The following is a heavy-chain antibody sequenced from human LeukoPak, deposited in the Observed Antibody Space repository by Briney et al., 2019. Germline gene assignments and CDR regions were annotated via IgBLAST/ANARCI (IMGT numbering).Heavy chain of an antibody. CDR1: GGSISSGDYY. CDR3: ARGTKYYDFWSGYPCFDY. J-gene: IGHJ4*02. CDR2: IYYSGST. Sequence: SQTLSLTCTVSGGSISSGDYYSSWIRQPPGKGLQWIGYIYYSGSTYYNPSLKSRVTISVDTSKNQFSLKLSSVTAADTAVYYCARGTKYYDFWSGYPCFDYWGQGTLVTVSS. D-gene: IGHD3-3*01. V-gene: IGHV4-30-4*08.